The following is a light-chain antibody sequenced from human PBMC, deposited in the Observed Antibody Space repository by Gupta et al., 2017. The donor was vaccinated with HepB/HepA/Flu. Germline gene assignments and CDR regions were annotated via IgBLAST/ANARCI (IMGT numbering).Light chain of an antibody. CDR2: STS. Sequence: IQMTQSPSTLSASLGDTVTISCRASQSVHIYLSWYQQKPGKAPQVIVYSTSKVASGVPSRFRGSGYEKDFTHTRKGGEDEDFANYYAHQNYTSISFGHGTKVD. CDR3: HQNYTSIS. CDR1: QSVHIY. J-gene: IGKJ3*01. V-gene: IGKV1-39*01.